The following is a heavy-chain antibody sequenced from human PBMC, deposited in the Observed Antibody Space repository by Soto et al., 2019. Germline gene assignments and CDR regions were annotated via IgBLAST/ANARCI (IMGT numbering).Heavy chain of an antibody. V-gene: IGHV3-23*01. D-gene: IGHD3-10*01. CDR1: GFTFNNYA. CDR2: ISGGGDTT. J-gene: IGHJ4*02. Sequence: EVQLLESGGGLVQPGGSLRLSCAASGFTFNNYAMTWVRQAPGKGLEWVSAISGGGDTTSYAYSVKGPFTVSRDGSKNTLYLQMSSLRAEDTALYYCAKGRGGSGSRTPRVDFWGQGTLVTVSS. CDR3: AKGRGGSGSRTPRVDF.